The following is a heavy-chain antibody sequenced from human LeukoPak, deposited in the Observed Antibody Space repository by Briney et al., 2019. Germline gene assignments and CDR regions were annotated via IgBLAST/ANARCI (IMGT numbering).Heavy chain of an antibody. V-gene: IGHV3-21*01. CDR1: GFTFSSYS. Sequence: PGGSLRLSCAASGFTFSSYSMSWVRQAPGKGLEWVSSISSSSSYIYYADSVKGRFTISRDNAKNSLYLQMNSLRAEDTAVYYCARGPGSLFDYWGQGTLVTVSS. CDR3: ARGPGSLFDY. D-gene: IGHD1-14*01. CDR2: ISSSSSYI. J-gene: IGHJ4*02.